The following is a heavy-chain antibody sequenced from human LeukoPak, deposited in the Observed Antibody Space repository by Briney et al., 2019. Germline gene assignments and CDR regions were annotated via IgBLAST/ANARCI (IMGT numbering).Heavy chain of an antibody. V-gene: IGHV4-39*07. CDR3: ARGACSGGSCYLLDY. CDR1: SGSISTSNYY. CDR2: IFYSGST. J-gene: IGHJ4*02. Sequence: SETLSLTCTVSSGSISTSNYYWGWVRQPPGKALEWIGNIFYSGSTYYSPSLKSRVTISLDTSRNQFSLKLNSVTAADTAVYYCARGACSGGSCYLLDYWGQGTLVTVSS. D-gene: IGHD2-15*01.